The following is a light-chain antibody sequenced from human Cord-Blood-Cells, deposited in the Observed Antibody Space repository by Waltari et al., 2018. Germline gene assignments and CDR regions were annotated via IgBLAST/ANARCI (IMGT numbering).Light chain of an antibody. J-gene: IGKJ2*01. CDR3: QQYGSSLYT. CDR2: GAS. CDR1: QSVSSSY. Sequence: EIVLTQSPGTLSLSPGERATLSCRASQSVSSSYLAWYQQKPGQAPRLRIYGASSRDTGIPDRFSGSGSGTDFTLTISRLEPEDFAVYYCQQYGSSLYTFGQGTKLEIK. V-gene: IGKV3-20*01.